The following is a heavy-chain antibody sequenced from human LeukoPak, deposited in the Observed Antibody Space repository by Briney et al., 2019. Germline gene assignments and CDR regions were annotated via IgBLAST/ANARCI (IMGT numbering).Heavy chain of an antibody. CDR3: AKRELTTVTTRYYCYYMDV. D-gene: IGHD4-17*01. CDR1: GFTFTSYA. Sequence: GGSLRLSCAASGFTFTSYAMSWVRQAPGKGLEWVSAISGSGGSTYYADSVKGRFTISRDNSKNTLYLQMNSLRAEDTAVYYCAKRELTTVTTRYYCYYMDVWGKGTTVTVSS. CDR2: ISGSGGST. V-gene: IGHV3-23*01. J-gene: IGHJ6*03.